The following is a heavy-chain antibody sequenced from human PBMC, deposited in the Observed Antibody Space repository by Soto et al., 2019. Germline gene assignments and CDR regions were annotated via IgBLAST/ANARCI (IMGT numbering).Heavy chain of an antibody. J-gene: IGHJ4*02. Sequence: ASVKVSCKSSGYTFSSYAMHWVRQAPGQRLEWMGWINAGYGNTKSSQKFQDRVTISRDTSASTAYMELTSLRSEDTAVYYCARDTGDGKFDFWGQGTLVTVSS. CDR1: GYTFSSYA. CDR2: INAGYGNT. V-gene: IGHV1-3*01. CDR3: ARDTGDGKFDF. D-gene: IGHD7-27*01.